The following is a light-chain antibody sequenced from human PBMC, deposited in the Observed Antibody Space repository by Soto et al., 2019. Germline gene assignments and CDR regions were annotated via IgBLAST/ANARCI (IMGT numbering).Light chain of an antibody. V-gene: IGKV3-20*01. J-gene: IGKJ2*01. CDR1: QSVSSSQ. CDR3: QQFGGSPEYT. Sequence: EIVLTQSPGTLSLSPGERATLSCRASQSVSSSQLAWYQQKPGQAPRLLIYGASTTATGIPDRFSGGGSGTHFTLTLSRLEPEDFAVYYCQQFGGSPEYTFGQGTRLEGK. CDR2: GAS.